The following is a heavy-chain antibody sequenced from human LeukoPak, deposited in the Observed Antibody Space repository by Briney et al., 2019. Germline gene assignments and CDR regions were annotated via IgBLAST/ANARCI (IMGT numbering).Heavy chain of an antibody. CDR3: ARPYGMDV. CDR1: GGSFSGYY. V-gene: IGHV4-34*01. J-gene: IGHJ6*02. Sequence: PSETLSLTCAVYGGSFSGYYWSWIRQPAGKGLEWIGEINHSGSTNYNPSLKSRVTISVDTSKNQFSLKLSSVTAADTAVYYCARPYGMDVWGQGTTVTVSS. CDR2: INHSGST.